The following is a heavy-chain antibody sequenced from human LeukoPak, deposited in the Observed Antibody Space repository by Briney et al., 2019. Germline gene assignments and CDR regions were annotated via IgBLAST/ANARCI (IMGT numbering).Heavy chain of an antibody. CDR2: IYSAGAT. CDR1: GFTVSDNY. Sequence: PGGSLRLSCAASGFTVSDNYMTWVRQAPGKGLEWVSSIYSAGATHYAESVKGRFTISRDNSKNTLYLQMNSLRAEDMAVYYCARIEWERFRRAFDIWGQGTMVTVSS. J-gene: IGHJ3*02. V-gene: IGHV3-53*01. D-gene: IGHD1-26*01. CDR3: ARIEWERFRRAFDI.